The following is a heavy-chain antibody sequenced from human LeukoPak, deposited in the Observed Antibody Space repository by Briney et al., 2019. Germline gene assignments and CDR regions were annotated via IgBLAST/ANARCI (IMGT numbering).Heavy chain of an antibody. CDR3: TRGYGSFDN. CDR2: ISYDGNEK. J-gene: IGHJ4*02. V-gene: IGHV3-30*03. CDR1: GFTFSSYW. Sequence: PGGSLRLSCAASGFTFSSYWMSWVRQAPGKGLEWVAIISYDGNEKYCADSVKGRFTISRDNSKNTLYLQMNSLIAEDTAVYYCTRGYGSFDNWGQGTLVIVSS. D-gene: IGHD3-10*01.